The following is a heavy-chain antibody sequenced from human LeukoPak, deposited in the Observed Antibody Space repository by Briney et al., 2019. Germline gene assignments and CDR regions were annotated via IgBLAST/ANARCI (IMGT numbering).Heavy chain of an antibody. V-gene: IGHV3-30*03. CDR3: ARVGGSSWQKDGSLDI. D-gene: IGHD6-13*01. CDR2: ISHDGGNR. Sequence: GGSLRLSCAASGFIFSTYGMHWVRQAPGKGLEWVAAISHDGGNRVYADSVKGRFTISRDNSKNALYVQMNRLRSDDTAVYYCARVGGSSWQKDGSLDIWGQGTMVTVSS. CDR1: GFIFSTYG. J-gene: IGHJ3*02.